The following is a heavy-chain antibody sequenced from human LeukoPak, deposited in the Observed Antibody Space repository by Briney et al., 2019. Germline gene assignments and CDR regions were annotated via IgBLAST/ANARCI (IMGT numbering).Heavy chain of an antibody. V-gene: IGHV4-61*01. CDR1: GGSISSGTYY. D-gene: IGHD6-13*01. CDR3: ARGGSSWSMRGDYFDY. Sequence: SETLSLTCTVSGGSISSGTYYWSWIRQPPGKGLEWIGYIYYSGSTNYNPSLKSRVTISVDTSKNQFSLKLSSVTAADTAVYYCARGGSSWSMRGDYFDYWGQGTLVTVSS. CDR2: IYYSGST. J-gene: IGHJ4*02.